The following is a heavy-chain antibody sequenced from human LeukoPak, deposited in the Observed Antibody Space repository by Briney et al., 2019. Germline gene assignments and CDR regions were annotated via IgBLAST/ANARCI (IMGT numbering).Heavy chain of an antibody. CDR1: GFSFSSYM. V-gene: IGHV3-23*01. CDR3: ARYCSGSICYSGVDY. J-gene: IGHJ4*02. Sequence: GGSLRLSCVASGFSFSSYMMTWVRQAPGEGLEWVSTINSDGIRTYYADSVKGRFTISRDNSKNTLYLQMSSLRAEDTAVYYCARYCSGSICYSGVDYWGQGTLVPVSS. CDR2: INSDGIRT. D-gene: IGHD2-15*01.